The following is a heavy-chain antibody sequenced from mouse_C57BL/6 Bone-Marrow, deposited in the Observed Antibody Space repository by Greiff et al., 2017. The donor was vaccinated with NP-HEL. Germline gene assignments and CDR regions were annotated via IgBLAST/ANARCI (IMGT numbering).Heavy chain of an antibody. D-gene: IGHD2-4*01. CDR1: GFTFSSYG. Sequence: EVKLVESGGDLVKPGGSLKLSCAASGFTFSSYGMSWVRQTPDKRLEWVATISSGGSYTYYPDSVKGRFTISRDNTKNTLYLQMSSLKSEDTAMYYCVSPYDYDVAWFAYWGQGTLVTVSA. CDR2: ISSGGSYT. V-gene: IGHV5-6*01. J-gene: IGHJ3*01. CDR3: VSPYDYDVAWFAY.